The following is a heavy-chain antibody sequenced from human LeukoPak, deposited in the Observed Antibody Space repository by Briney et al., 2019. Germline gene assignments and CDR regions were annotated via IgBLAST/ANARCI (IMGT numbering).Heavy chain of an antibody. D-gene: IGHD2-2*01. CDR3: ARLSSDCSSTSCYGTGATYYFES. CDR2: IYPGNSDT. V-gene: IGHV5-51*01. CDR1: VYSFTIYL. J-gene: IGHJ4*02. Sequence: RGEPLKISGKGSVYSFTIYLIGWVRQVPAKGLEWMGIIYPGNSDTRYTPCFQGEVTLSAYKLISTAYLQWCSLRPSDTPIDYRARLSSDCSSTSCYGTGATYYFESWGQGGLGTVSS.